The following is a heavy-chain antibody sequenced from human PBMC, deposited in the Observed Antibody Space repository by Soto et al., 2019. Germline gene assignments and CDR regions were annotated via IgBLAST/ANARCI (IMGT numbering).Heavy chain of an antibody. J-gene: IGHJ4*02. CDR3: AGDARSCGGSCYSLIAY. CDR2: INPNSGGT. Sequence: ASVKVSCKASGYTFTGYYMHWVRQAPGQGLEWMGWINPNSGGTNYAQKFQGRVTMTRDTSISTAYMELSRLRSDDTAVYYCAGDARSCGGSCYSLIAYWGQGTLVTVSS. V-gene: IGHV1-2*02. D-gene: IGHD2-15*01. CDR1: GYTFTGYY.